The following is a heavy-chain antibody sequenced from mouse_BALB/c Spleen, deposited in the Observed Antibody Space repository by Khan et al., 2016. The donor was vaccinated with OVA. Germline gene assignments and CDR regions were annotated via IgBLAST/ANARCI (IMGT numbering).Heavy chain of an antibody. CDR2: INTYTGEP. D-gene: IGHD2-10*01. Sequence: QIQLVQSGPELKKPGETVKISCKASGYTFTNYGMNWVKQAPGKGLKWMGWINTYTGEPTYADDFKGRFAFSLETSASTAYLQIDNLKNEDTATYFCASPPYFSDVLGSWGQGTSVTVSS. V-gene: IGHV9-3-1*01. J-gene: IGHJ4*01. CDR1: GYTFTNYG. CDR3: ASPPYFSDVLGS.